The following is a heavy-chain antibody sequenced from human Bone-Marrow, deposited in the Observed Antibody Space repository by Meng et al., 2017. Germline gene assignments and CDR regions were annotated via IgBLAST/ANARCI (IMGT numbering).Heavy chain of an antibody. V-gene: IGHV4/OR15-8*02. D-gene: IGHD6-19*01. CDR2: IYHGGDT. CDR3: ASWIYSCGWQ. Sequence: VHLQQSGPGLVKPSGTLSLTFVVSVGSISSIDWWSWVRQPPGKGLEWIGEIYHGGDTNYNPSLKSRVTIAIDRSKNQFSLKLSSVTAADTAVYYCASWIYSCGWQWGQGTLVTVSS. J-gene: IGHJ4*02. CDR1: VGSISSIDW.